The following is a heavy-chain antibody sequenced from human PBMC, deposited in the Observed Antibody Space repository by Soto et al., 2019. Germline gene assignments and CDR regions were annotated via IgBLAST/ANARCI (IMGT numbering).Heavy chain of an antibody. V-gene: IGHV1-46*01. J-gene: IGHJ5*02. CDR1: GYTFTSYY. D-gene: IGHD6-13*01. Sequence: QVQLVQSGAEVKKPGASVKVSCKASGYTFTSYYMHWVRQAPGQGLEWMGIINPSGGSTSYAQKFQGRVTMTRDTSTSTVYMELSSLRSEDTAVYYCARATAAAGTLFNWFDPWGQGTLVTVSS. CDR2: INPSGGST. CDR3: ARATAAAGTLFNWFDP.